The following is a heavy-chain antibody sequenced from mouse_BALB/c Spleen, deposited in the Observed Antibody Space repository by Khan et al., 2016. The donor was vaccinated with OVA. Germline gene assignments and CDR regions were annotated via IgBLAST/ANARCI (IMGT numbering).Heavy chain of an antibody. J-gene: IGHJ3*01. Sequence: VQLQQPGPELVEPGASVQMFCKASGYTFTNYVIQWVKQMHGQGREWIDYINSEIADTKYNEKCKGKATLTSDIASTTAYMDFSILTSDDSAVYYCAREASSWDFSLPYWGQGTLVTVSA. CDR3: AREASSWDFSLPY. CDR2: INSEIADT. D-gene: IGHD4-1*01. CDR1: GYTFTNYV. V-gene: IGHV1S136*01.